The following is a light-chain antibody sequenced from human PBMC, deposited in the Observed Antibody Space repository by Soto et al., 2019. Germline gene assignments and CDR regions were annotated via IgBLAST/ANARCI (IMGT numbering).Light chain of an antibody. CDR1: QSISSR. CDR3: QQYNSYST. V-gene: IGKV1-5*01. CDR2: GAS. Sequence: DIQMTQSPSTLSASIGDRVTITCRASQSISSRLAWYQQTPGKAPKLLIYGASSLETGVPSRFSGSGSGTQFTLTISSLQPDDFATYYCQQYNSYSTFGQGTKVDI. J-gene: IGKJ1*01.